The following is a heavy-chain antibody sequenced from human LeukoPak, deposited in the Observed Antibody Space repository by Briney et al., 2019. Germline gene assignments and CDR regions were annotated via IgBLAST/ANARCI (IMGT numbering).Heavy chain of an antibody. CDR2: IIPIFGTA. J-gene: IGHJ4*02. Sequence: GSSVKVSCKASGGTFSSYAISWVRQAPGQGLEWMGGIIPIFGTANYAQKFQGRVTITADESTSTAYMELSSLRSEDTGVYYCASPCSSTSCYGSHFDYWGQGTLVTVSS. V-gene: IGHV1-69*01. CDR3: ASPCSSTSCYGSHFDY. CDR1: GGTFSSYA. D-gene: IGHD2-2*01.